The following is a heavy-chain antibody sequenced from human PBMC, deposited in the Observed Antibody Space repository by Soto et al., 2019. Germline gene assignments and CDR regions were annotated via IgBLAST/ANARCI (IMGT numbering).Heavy chain of an antibody. CDR2: ISSSSSYT. CDR1: GFTFSDYY. D-gene: IGHD3-3*01. CDR3: ARVVENYDFWSGYPSGMDV. J-gene: IGHJ6*02. Sequence: GESLRLSCAASGFTFSDYYMSWIRQAPGKGLEGVSYISSSSSYTNYADSVKGRFTISRDNAKNSLYLQMNSLRAEDTAVYYCARVVENYDFWSGYPSGMDVWGQGTTVTASS. V-gene: IGHV3-11*06.